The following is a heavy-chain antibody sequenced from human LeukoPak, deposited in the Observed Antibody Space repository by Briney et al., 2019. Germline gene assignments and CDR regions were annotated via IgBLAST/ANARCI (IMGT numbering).Heavy chain of an antibody. D-gene: IGHD4-17*01. Sequence: SETLSLTCTVSGGSISSYYWSWIRQPPGKGLEWIGYIYYSGSTNYNPSLKSRVTISVDTSKNQFSLKLSSVTAADTAVYYCARPNTDYGDYGDAFDIWGQGTMVTVSS. CDR2: IYYSGST. CDR1: GGSISSYY. CDR3: ARPNTDYGDYGDAFDI. V-gene: IGHV4-59*08. J-gene: IGHJ3*02.